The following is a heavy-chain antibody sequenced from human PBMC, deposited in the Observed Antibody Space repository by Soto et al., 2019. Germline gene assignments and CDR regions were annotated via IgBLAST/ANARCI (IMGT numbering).Heavy chain of an antibody. V-gene: IGHV3-74*01. D-gene: IGHD1-20*01. CDR1: GFTFSPYW. CDR3: ARDNNWQADS. J-gene: IGHJ4*02. CDR2: INGDGSDT. Sequence: EVQLVESGGGLVQPGGSLRLSCAASGFTFSPYWIHWVRQAPGRVLVWVSRINGDGSDTNYADSVKGRFTISRDNAKNTVYLRMNSLSSYDTAVYYCARDNNWQADSWGQGTLVTVSS.